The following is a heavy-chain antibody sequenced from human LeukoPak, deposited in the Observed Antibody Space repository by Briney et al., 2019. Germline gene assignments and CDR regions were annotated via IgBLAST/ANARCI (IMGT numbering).Heavy chain of an antibody. CDR1: GFTFSSYA. J-gene: IGHJ4*02. CDR2: ISGSGGST. D-gene: IGHD1-26*01. Sequence: PGGSLRLSCAASGFTFSSYAMSWIRQAPGKGLEWISAISGSGGSTYYADSEKGRFTISRDTSKKPLYLLINGPTADDTAVCCCAKDQRSGGATTFNFDYWGQGTLVTVSS. V-gene: IGHV3-23*01. CDR3: AKDQRSGGATTFNFDY.